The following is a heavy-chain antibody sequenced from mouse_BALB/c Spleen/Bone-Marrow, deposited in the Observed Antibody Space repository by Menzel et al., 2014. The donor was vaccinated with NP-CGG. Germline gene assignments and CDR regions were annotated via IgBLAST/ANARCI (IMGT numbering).Heavy chain of an antibody. V-gene: IGHV5-6-5*01. J-gene: IGHJ2*01. Sequence: EVMLVESGGGLVKPGGSLKLSCAASGFTFSSYAMSWVRQTPEKRLEWVASINSGGSTYYPDSVKGRFTISRDNARNILYLQMSSLRSEDTAMYYSARDDYDDQYYFDYWGQGTTLTVSS. CDR3: ARDDYDDQYYFDY. CDR2: INSGGST. CDR1: GFTFSSYA. D-gene: IGHD2-4*01.